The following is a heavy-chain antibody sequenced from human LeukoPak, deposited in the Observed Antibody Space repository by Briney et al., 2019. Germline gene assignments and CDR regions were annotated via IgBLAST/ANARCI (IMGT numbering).Heavy chain of an antibody. CDR1: GGSISSYY. Sequence: SSETLSLTCTVSGGSISSYYWSWIRQPPGKGLEWIGYIYYSGSTNYNPSLKSRVTISVDTSKNQFSLKLSSVTAADTAVYYCARVATTEMATTRGELGYWGQGTLVTVSS. CDR3: ARVATTEMATTRGELGY. D-gene: IGHD5-24*01. J-gene: IGHJ4*02. V-gene: IGHV4-59*01. CDR2: IYYSGST.